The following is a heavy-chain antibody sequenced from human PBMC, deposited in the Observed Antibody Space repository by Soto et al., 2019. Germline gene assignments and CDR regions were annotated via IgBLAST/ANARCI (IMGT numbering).Heavy chain of an antibody. CDR1: GFTFSSYS. CDR2: ISSSSSYI. CDR3: ARESGVIAVAGYYFDY. D-gene: IGHD6-19*01. Sequence: EVQLVESGGGLVKPGGSLRLSCAASGFTFSSYSMNWVRQAPGKGLEWVSSISSSSSYIYYADSVKGRFTISRDNAKNSLYLQMNSLRAEDTAVYYCARESGVIAVAGYYFDYWGQGTLVTVSS. J-gene: IGHJ4*02. V-gene: IGHV3-21*01.